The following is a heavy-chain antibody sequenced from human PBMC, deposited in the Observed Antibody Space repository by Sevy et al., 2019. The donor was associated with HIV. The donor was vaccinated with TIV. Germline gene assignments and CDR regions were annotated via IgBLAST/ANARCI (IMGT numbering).Heavy chain of an antibody. CDR2: ISRTPATT. CDR3: AREAYYYDSREANWFDP. V-gene: IGHV3-48*02. Sequence: GGSLRLSCAASGFTFSTYAMHWVRQAPWKGLEWVASISRTPATTYYADSVRDRFTISRDNAKNSLYLEMNSLRDEDTAVYYCAREAYYYDSREANWFDPWGQGTLVTVSS. J-gene: IGHJ5*02. D-gene: IGHD3-22*01. CDR1: GFTFSTYA.